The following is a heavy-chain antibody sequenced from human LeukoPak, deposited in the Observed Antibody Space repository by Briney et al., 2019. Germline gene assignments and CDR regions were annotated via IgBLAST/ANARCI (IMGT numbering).Heavy chain of an antibody. Sequence: ASVKVSCKASGYTFTGYYMHRVRQAPGQGLERMGRINPNNGGTNYAQKFQGRVTMTGDTSISTAYMELSSLRSDDTAVYYCTRESGSYHGNDYWGQGTLVTVSS. D-gene: IGHD1-26*01. V-gene: IGHV1-2*06. CDR3: TRESGSYHGNDY. CDR2: INPNNGGT. CDR1: GYTFTGYY. J-gene: IGHJ4*02.